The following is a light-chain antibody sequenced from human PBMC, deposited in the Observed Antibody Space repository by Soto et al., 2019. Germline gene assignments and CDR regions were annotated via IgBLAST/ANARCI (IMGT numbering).Light chain of an antibody. CDR2: GAS. CDR1: QSVSTN. CDR3: QQYDNSPIT. Sequence: EIVLTQSPGTLSLSPGERAALSCRASQSVSTNLAWYQQKPGQAPRLLIYGASIRATGIPDRFSGTGSETDFTLTISRLEPEDFAVYYCQQYDNSPITFGQGTRLEL. V-gene: IGKV3-20*01. J-gene: IGKJ5*01.